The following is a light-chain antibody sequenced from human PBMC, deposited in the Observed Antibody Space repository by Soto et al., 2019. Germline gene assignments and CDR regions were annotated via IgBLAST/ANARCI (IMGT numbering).Light chain of an antibody. V-gene: IGLV1-40*01. Sequence: QSVLTQPPSGAGAPGQRVTISCTGSSSNIGAGYDVHWYQQLPGTAHKLLIYGNSNRPSGVPHRFSGYISGTSATLTLTGLQAPDEADYYGQSYDSSSLVVFGGGTKRTLL. CDR3: QSYDSSSLVV. J-gene: IGLJ2*01. CDR2: GNS. CDR1: SSNIGAGYD.